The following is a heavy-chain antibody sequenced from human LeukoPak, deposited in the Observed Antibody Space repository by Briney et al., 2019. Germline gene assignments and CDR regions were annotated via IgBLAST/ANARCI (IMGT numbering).Heavy chain of an antibody. CDR2: IESDGGRT. Sequence: GGSLRLSCAASGFTFSHYWMHWVRQAPGKGLVWVSRIESDGGRTDYADSLKGRFTISRDNAKNTLYLQMNSLRAEDTAVYYCARDEYKADAYWGQGTLVTVSS. D-gene: IGHD2/OR15-2a*01. CDR3: ARDEYKADAY. V-gene: IGHV3-74*01. CDR1: GFTFSHYW. J-gene: IGHJ4*02.